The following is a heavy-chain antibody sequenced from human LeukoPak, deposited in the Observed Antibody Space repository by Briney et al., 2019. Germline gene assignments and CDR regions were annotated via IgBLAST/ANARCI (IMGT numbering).Heavy chain of an antibody. CDR2: INHSGST. CDR3: GRVFIAETDYYYGRDV. Sequence: SETLSLTCAVYGGSFSGYYWSWIRQPPGKGLEWIGEINHSGSTNYNPSLKSRVTISVDTSKNQFSLKLSSVTAADTAVYYWGRVFIAETDYYYGRDVWGQGTTVTVSS. CDR1: GGSFSGYY. V-gene: IGHV4-34*01. J-gene: IGHJ6*02. D-gene: IGHD6-13*01.